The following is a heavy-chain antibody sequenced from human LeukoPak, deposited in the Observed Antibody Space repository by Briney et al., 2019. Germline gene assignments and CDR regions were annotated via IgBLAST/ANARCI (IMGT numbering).Heavy chain of an antibody. Sequence: KCGESLKISCKGSGYSFTSNWIGWVRQMPGKGLEWMGIIYPGDSDTRYSPSFQGQVTISADKSISTAYLQWSSLKASDTAMYYCARLDSSGRVVYYYYMDVWGKGTTVTVSS. J-gene: IGHJ6*03. CDR1: GYSFTSNW. CDR3: ARLDSSGRVVYYYYMDV. D-gene: IGHD6-19*01. V-gene: IGHV5-51*01. CDR2: IYPGDSDT.